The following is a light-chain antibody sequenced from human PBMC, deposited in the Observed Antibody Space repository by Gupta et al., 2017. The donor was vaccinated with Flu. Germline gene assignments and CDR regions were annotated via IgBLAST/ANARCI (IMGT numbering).Light chain of an antibody. Sequence: IVLTQFPDSLTVWLGRQPTITCKSSQSVLYSANTKNYLAWYQQKPGQPPKLLMYWAATREAGVPDRFSGSGSGTDYTITISSLQAEDVAVYYCQQHYSTPRYSFGQGTKLEIK. CDR2: WAA. CDR1: QSVLYSANTKNY. V-gene: IGKV4-1*01. J-gene: IGKJ2*03. CDR3: QQHYSTPRYS.